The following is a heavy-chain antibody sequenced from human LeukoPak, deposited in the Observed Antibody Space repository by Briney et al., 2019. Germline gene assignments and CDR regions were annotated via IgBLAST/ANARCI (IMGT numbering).Heavy chain of an antibody. CDR1: GYTFTGYY. D-gene: IGHD2-15*01. J-gene: IGHJ4*02. V-gene: IGHV1-2*02. CDR3: ARDRLFFPLRGLRDKTGSAGY. Sequence: ASVKVSCKASGYTFTGYYMHWVRQAPGQGLEWMGWINPNSGGTNYAQKFQGRVTMTRDTSISTAYMELSSLRSDDTAVYYCARDRLFFPLRGLRDKTGSAGYWGQGTLVTASS. CDR2: INPNSGGT.